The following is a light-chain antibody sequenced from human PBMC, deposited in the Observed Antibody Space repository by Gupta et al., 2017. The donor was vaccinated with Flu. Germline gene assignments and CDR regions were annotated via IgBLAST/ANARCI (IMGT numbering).Light chain of an antibody. J-gene: IGKJ4*01. V-gene: IGKV3D-20*02. CDR3: QQHLYWV. CDR2: YAS. Sequence: EFVLTQSPVTLSLSPGERSTLSCRASQSVASNRLAWYQQKPGQAHRLLIYYASSRGTGIPDRFSGSGSGTDFTLTISRLETEDFEVYYGQQHLYWVFGGGTKVEVK. CDR1: QSVASNR.